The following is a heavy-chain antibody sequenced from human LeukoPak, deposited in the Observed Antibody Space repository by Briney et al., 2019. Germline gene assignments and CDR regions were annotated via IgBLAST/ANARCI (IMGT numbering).Heavy chain of an antibody. CDR2: IWYDGSNK. D-gene: IGHD6-13*01. Sequence: GGSLRLSCAASGFTLSSYGMHWVRQAPGKGLEWVAVIWYDGSNKYYADSVKGRFTISRDNSKNTLYLQMNSLRAEDTAVYYCAKMSAAGLYNWFDPWGQGTLVTVSS. V-gene: IGHV3-33*06. CDR1: GFTLSSYG. CDR3: AKMSAAGLYNWFDP. J-gene: IGHJ5*02.